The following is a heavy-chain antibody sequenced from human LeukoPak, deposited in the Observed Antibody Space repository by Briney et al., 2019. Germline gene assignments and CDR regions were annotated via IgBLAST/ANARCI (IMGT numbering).Heavy chain of an antibody. V-gene: IGHV1-18*01. J-gene: IGHJ4*02. CDR1: GYTFTSYS. CDR2: ISAYNGNT. CDR3: ARGGIAAPFDY. D-gene: IGHD6-13*01. Sequence: ASVKVSCKASGYTFTSYSINWVRQAPGQGLEWMAWISAYNGNTNYAQKFQGRVTLTRDTYTSTAYMELRSLRSDDTAVYYCARGGIAAPFDYWGQGTLVTVSS.